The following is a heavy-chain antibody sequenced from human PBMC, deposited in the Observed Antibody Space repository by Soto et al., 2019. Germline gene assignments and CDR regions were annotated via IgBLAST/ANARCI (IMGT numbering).Heavy chain of an antibody. CDR1: GGSLSKYY. J-gene: IGHJ4*02. D-gene: IGHD3-3*01. CDR2: ISTSGHV. Sequence: LSLTCSVSGGSLSKYYWSWIREPAWKGLEWIGRISTSGHVVSKVSLRSRLTMSVDMSNNHFSLKLTSVTAADTAVYYCARDNNDFWSLYPLAFDYWGQGALVTVSS. V-gene: IGHV4-4*07. CDR3: ARDNNDFWSLYPLAFDY.